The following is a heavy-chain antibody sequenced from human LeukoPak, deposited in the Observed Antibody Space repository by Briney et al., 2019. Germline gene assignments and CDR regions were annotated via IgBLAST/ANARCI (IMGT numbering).Heavy chain of an antibody. J-gene: IGHJ6*03. CDR3: ARDSYYYYYMDV. CDR2: IYYSGST. V-gene: IGHV4-39*07. Sequence: PSETLSLTCSVSRGSISSPNYYWGWIRQSPGKGLEWIGYIYYSGSTYYNPSLKSRVTISVDTSKNQFSLKLSSVTAADTAVYYCARDSYYYYYMDVWGKGTTVTVSS. CDR1: RGSISSPNYY.